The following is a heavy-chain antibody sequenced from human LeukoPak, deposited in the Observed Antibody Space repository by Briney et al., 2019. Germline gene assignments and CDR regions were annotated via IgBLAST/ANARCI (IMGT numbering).Heavy chain of an antibody. D-gene: IGHD2-2*01. V-gene: IGHV4-38-2*02. J-gene: IGHJ5*02. Sequence: SETLSLTCAVSGYSISSGYYWGWIRQPPGKGLERIGSIYHSGSTYYNPSLKSRVTISVDTSKNQFSLKLSSVTAADTAVYYCARDRYCSSTSCWGWFDPWGQGTLVTVSS. CDR3: ARDRYCSSTSCWGWFDP. CDR1: GYSISSGYY. CDR2: IYHSGST.